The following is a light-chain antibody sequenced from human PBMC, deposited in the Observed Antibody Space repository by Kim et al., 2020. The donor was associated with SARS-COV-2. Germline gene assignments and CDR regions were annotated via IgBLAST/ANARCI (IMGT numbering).Light chain of an antibody. Sequence: LSASVGDRVTITCRARQSISRWLAWYQQKPGKAPKVLVYDASTLESGVPSRFSGSGSGTEFTLTITSLQPDDFATYYCHQYNSLYAFGQGTKLEI. CDR1: QSISRW. J-gene: IGKJ2*01. CDR2: DAS. V-gene: IGKV1-5*01. CDR3: HQYNSLYA.